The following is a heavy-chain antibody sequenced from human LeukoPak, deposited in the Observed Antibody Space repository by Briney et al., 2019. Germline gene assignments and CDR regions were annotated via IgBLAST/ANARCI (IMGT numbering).Heavy chain of an antibody. V-gene: IGHV3-23*01. Sequence: HPGGSLRLSCAASGFTFSSYGMSWVRQAPGKGLEWVSGISAPGGSTYYADSVKGRFTISRDNAKNSLYLQMNSLRAEDTAAYYCARDRRIVGAPSHAFDIWGQGTMVTVSS. J-gene: IGHJ3*02. CDR2: ISAPGGST. CDR1: GFTFSSYG. D-gene: IGHD1-26*01. CDR3: ARDRRIVGAPSHAFDI.